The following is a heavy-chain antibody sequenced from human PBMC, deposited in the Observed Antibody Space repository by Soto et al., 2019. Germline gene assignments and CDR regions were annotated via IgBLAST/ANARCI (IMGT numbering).Heavy chain of an antibody. V-gene: IGHV4-59*01. J-gene: IGHJ6*02. CDR2: IYYSGTT. CDR1: GGFISNYY. CDR3: ARLKSGGKKEAGQNYHYGMDV. D-gene: IGHD3-10*01. Sequence: SETLSLTCTVSGGFISNYYWSWVRQSPGKGLEWIGYIYYSGTTNYNPSLKSRVTILLDMSKNQFSLRLRSVTAADTAVYYCARLKSGGKKEAGQNYHYGMDVWGQGTTGTVSS.